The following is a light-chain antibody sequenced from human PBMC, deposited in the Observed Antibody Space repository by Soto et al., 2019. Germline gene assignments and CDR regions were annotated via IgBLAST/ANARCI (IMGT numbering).Light chain of an antibody. J-gene: IGKJ1*01. CDR2: GAS. CDR3: QQYGSLSWT. Sequence: EIVLTQSPATLSLSPGEGATLSCRASQSVSTSLAWYQQKPGQAPRLLIYGASRRAAGIPGRFSGSGSGTDFTLTISRLEPEDFAVYYCQQYGSLSWTFGQGTKVDIK. V-gene: IGKV3-20*01. CDR1: QSVSTS.